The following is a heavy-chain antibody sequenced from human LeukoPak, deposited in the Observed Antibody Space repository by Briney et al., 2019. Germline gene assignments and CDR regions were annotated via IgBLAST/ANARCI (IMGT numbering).Heavy chain of an antibody. J-gene: IGHJ4*02. CDR2: IYHSGST. V-gene: IGHV4-38-2*02. CDR1: GYSISSGYY. CDR3: ARSTVVNNLGY. Sequence: PSETLSLTCTVSGYSISSGYYWGWIRQPPGKGLEWIGSIYHSGSTYYNPSLKSRVTISVDTSKNQFSLKLSSVTAADTAVYYCARSTVVNNLGYWGQGTLVTVSS. D-gene: IGHD2-21*01.